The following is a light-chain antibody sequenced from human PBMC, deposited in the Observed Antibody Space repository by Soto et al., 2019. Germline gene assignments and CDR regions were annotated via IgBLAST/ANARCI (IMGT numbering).Light chain of an antibody. CDR3: SSYTTSTTVI. Sequence: QAVVTQPASVSGSPGQSITISCTGTSSDVGGFKFVSWYQQYPGEAPKLMIYEVSNRPSGVSNRFSGSKSGNTASLSISGLQAEDEADYYCSSYTTSTTVIFGGGTKLTVL. CDR2: EVS. V-gene: IGLV2-14*01. CDR1: SSDVGGFKF. J-gene: IGLJ2*01.